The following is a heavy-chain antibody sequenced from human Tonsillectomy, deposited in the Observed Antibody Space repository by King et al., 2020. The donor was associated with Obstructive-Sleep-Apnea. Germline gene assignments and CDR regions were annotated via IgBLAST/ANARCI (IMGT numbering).Heavy chain of an antibody. CDR1: GFNFSVFD. CDR3: ARGTSYAILSGYYFEY. D-gene: IGHD3-9*01. CDR2: ISTSGATI. V-gene: IGHV3-48*01. J-gene: IGHJ4*02. Sequence: VQLVESGGLLVQPGGSLRLSGAASGFNFSVFDMNGVRQTPGRGLEWISYISTSGATIYYTDSVKGRFTVSRDNAKNSLYLQMNSLRPEDAALYYCARGTSYAILSGYYFEYWGQGTLVTVSS.